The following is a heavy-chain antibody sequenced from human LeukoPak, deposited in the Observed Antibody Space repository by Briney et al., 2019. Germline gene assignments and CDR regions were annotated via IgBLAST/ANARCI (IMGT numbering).Heavy chain of an antibody. CDR3: ATMKAVRVNDFWSGYPDN. V-gene: IGHV4-61*01. D-gene: IGHD3-3*01. J-gene: IGHJ4*02. CDR2: IYHTGTT. CDR1: GGSIRSTTHY. Sequence: KTSETLSLTCTLSGGSIRSTTHYWSWIRQPPGKGLEWIGYIYHTGTTNYNPSLRSRVTISVDTSKNQFSLKLSSVTPADTAVYYCATMKAVRVNDFWSGYPDNWGQGTLVTVSS.